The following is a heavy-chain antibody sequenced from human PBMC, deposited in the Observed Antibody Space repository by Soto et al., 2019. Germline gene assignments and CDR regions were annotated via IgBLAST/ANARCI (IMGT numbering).Heavy chain of an antibody. J-gene: IGHJ5*02. Sequence: QVQLQESGPGLVKPSQTLSLTCTVSGGSISSGDYYWSWISQPPGKGLEWIGYIYYSGSTYYNPSLKSRVTISVDTSKNQCSLKLGSVTAADTAVYYCARAAVDPGSGTWFDPWGQGTLVTVSS. CDR2: IYYSGST. D-gene: IGHD3-10*01. V-gene: IGHV4-30-4*01. CDR1: GGSISSGDYY. CDR3: ARAAVDPGSGTWFDP.